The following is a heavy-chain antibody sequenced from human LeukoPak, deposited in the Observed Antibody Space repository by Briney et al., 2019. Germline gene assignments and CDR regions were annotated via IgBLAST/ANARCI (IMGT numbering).Heavy chain of an antibody. J-gene: IGHJ5*02. D-gene: IGHD3-10*01. CDR3: ARDYYGSKSSSFDP. CDR2: IIPIFGTA. CDR1: GGTFSSYA. Sequence: WASVKVSCKASGGTFSSYAMSWVRQAPGQGLEWMGGIIPIFGTAKYAQKFQGRVTITADESTSTAYMELSSLRSEDTAVYYCARDYYGSKSSSFDPWGQGTLVTVSS. V-gene: IGHV1-69*13.